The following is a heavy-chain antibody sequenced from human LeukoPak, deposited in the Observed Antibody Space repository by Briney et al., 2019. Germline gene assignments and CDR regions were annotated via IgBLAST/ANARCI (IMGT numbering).Heavy chain of an antibody. CDR3: ARGGVAATRRLSDY. V-gene: IGHV4-39*07. CDR1: GGSISSSSYY. J-gene: IGHJ4*02. D-gene: IGHD2-15*01. Sequence: SETLSLTCTVSGGSISSSSYYWGWIRQPPGKGLEWIGEINHSGSTNYNPSLRSRVTISVDTSKNQFSLKLSSVTAADTAVYYCARGGVAATRRLSDYWGQGTLVTVSS. CDR2: INHSGST.